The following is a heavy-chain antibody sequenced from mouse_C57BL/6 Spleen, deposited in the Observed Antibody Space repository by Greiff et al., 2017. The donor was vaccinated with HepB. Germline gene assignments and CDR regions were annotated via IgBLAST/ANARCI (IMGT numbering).Heavy chain of an antibody. CDR3: TTRGSSGALDY. J-gene: IGHJ2*01. D-gene: IGHD3-2*02. Sequence: EVQVVESGAELVRPGASVKLSCTASGFNIKDDYMHWVKQRPEQGLEWIGWIDPENGDTEYASKFQGKATITADTSSNTAYLQLSSLTSEDTAVYYCTTRGSSGALDYWGQGTTLTVSS. CDR1: GFNIKDDY. CDR2: IDPENGDT. V-gene: IGHV14-4*01.